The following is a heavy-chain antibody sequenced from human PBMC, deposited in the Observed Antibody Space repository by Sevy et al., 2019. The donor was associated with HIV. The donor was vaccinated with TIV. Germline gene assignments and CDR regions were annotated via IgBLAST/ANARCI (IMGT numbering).Heavy chain of an antibody. CDR2: IRSKAYGGTT. Sequence: GGSLRLSCTASGFTFGDYAMSWVRQAPGKGLEWVGFIRSKAYGGTTEYAASVKGRFTISSDDSKGIAYLQMNSLKTEDTAVYYCTRKGAPTYYDFWSGYYTAEYFQHWGQGTLVTVSS. D-gene: IGHD3-3*01. J-gene: IGHJ1*01. CDR1: GFTFGDYA. V-gene: IGHV3-49*04. CDR3: TRKGAPTYYDFWSGYYTAEYFQH.